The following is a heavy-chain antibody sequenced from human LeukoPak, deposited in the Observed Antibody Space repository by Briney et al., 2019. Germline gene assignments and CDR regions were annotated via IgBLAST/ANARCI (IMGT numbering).Heavy chain of an antibody. CDR3: ARDGSGNDAFDI. Sequence: PSETLSLTCTVSGGSISSYYWNWIRQPPGKVLEWIGYIYYSGSTNYNPSLKSRVTISVDTSKNQFSLKLTSVTAADTAVYYCARDGSGNDAFDIWGQGTMVTVSS. D-gene: IGHD5-12*01. V-gene: IGHV4-59*01. CDR1: GGSISSYY. J-gene: IGHJ3*02. CDR2: IYYSGST.